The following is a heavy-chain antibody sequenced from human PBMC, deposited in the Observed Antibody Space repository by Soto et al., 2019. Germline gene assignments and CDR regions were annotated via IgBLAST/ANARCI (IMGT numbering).Heavy chain of an antibody. J-gene: IGHJ4*02. CDR2: VYYNGIT. Sequence: SETLSLTSTVSGGSINNHYWSWIRQPPGKGLEWLGYVYYNGITNYNPSLKSRVTISVDTSKNQFSLKLSSVTAADTAVYYCAREVHSGSDIDYWGQGTLVTVSS. D-gene: IGHD3-10*01. V-gene: IGHV4-59*11. CDR3: AREVHSGSDIDY. CDR1: GGSINNHY.